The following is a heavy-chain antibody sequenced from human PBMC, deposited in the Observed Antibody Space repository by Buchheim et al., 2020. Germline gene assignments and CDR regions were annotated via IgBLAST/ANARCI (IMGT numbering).Heavy chain of an antibody. Sequence: QVQLVESGGGVVQPGGSLRLSCAASGFTFKTYGMHWVRQAPGKGLEWVAVVWHGGDVKDYAGFVEGRFTVSRDNSKNTLYLQMNSLRAEDTAVYYCARELYYDSSPAAFGWGQGTL. CDR3: ARELYYDSSPAAFG. V-gene: IGHV3-33*01. CDR1: GFTFKTYG. J-gene: IGHJ4*02. D-gene: IGHD3-22*01. CDR2: VWHGGDVK.